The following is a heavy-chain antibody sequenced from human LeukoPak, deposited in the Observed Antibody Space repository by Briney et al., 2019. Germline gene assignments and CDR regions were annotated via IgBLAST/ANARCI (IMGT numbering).Heavy chain of an antibody. V-gene: IGHV3-30-3*01. Sequence: GRSLRLSCAASGFTFSSYAMHWVRQAPGKGLEWVAVVSYDGSNKYYADSVKGRFTISRDNSKNTLYLQMNSLRAEDTAVYYCARDLGQRLVCDYWGQGTLVTVSS. CDR2: VSYDGSNK. J-gene: IGHJ4*02. CDR1: GFTFSSYA. D-gene: IGHD6-13*01. CDR3: ARDLGQRLVCDY.